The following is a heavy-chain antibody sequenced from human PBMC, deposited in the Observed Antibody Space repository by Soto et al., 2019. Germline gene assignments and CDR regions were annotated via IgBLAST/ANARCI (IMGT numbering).Heavy chain of an antibody. CDR3: ARGGIIAAAGTFYFDY. J-gene: IGHJ4*02. D-gene: IGHD6-13*01. Sequence: QVQLQQWGAGLLKPSETLSLTCAVYGGSFSGYYWSWIRQPPGKGLEWIGEINHSGSTNYNPSLKSRVTISVDTSKNQFSLKLSSVTAADTAVYSCARGGIIAAAGTFYFDYWGQGTLVTVSS. V-gene: IGHV4-34*01. CDR2: INHSGST. CDR1: GGSFSGYY.